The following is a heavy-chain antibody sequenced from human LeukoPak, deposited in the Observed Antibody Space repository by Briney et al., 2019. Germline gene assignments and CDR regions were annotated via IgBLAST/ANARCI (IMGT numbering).Heavy chain of an antibody. V-gene: IGHV4-59*01. CDR1: GASISSYY. J-gene: IGHJ5*02. Sequence: SETLSLTCTVSGASISSYYWSWIRQPPGKGLEWIGYIYYSGSTNYNPSLKSRVTISVDTSKNQLSLKLNSVTTADTAVYYCASGGIYSYIWFDPWGQGTLVTASS. CDR3: ASGGIYSYIWFDP. D-gene: IGHD5-18*01. CDR2: IYYSGST.